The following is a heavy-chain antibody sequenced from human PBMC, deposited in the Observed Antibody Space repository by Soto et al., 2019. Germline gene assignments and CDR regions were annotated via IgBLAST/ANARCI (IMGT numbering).Heavy chain of an antibody. J-gene: IGHJ4*02. D-gene: IGHD3-10*01. V-gene: IGHV1-69*02. CDR2: INPILRMS. CDR3: ASSYGSGYRAFDY. Sequence: QVQLVQSGAEVKKPGSSVKVSCKASGDTFSFYSINWVRQAPGLGLEWMGRINPILRMSNYAQRCQGRVTLTADKSTSTAYMELSSLRSEDTAMYDCASSYGSGYRAFDYWGQGALVTVSS. CDR1: GDTFSFYS.